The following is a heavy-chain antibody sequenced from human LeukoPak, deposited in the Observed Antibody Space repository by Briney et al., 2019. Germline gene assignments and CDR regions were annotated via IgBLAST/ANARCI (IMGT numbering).Heavy chain of an antibody. J-gene: IGHJ4*02. V-gene: IGHV3-23*01. CDR3: AKDLSSGTGRGFDY. CDR1: GFTFSIYG. CDR2: IRGSGETT. D-gene: IGHD3/OR15-3a*01. Sequence: GGSLRLSCAASGFTFSIYGMSWVRQAPGKGLEWVSGIRGSGETTYYAESVKGRFTINRDDSKNTLYLQMNSLRAEDTALYYCAKDLSSGTGRGFDYWGQGTLVTVSS.